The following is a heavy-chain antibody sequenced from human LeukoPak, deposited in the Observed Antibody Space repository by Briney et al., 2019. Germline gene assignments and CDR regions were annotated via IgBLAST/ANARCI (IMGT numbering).Heavy chain of an antibody. Sequence: ASVNVSCKVSGYTLTELSMHWVRQAPGKGLEWMGGFDPEDGETIYAQKFQGRVTMTEDTSTDTAYMELSSLRSEDTAVYYCATNIRFLEWLHHFDYWGQGTLVTVSS. CDR2: FDPEDGET. V-gene: IGHV1-24*01. CDR3: ATNIRFLEWLHHFDY. CDR1: GYTLTELS. D-gene: IGHD3-3*01. J-gene: IGHJ4*02.